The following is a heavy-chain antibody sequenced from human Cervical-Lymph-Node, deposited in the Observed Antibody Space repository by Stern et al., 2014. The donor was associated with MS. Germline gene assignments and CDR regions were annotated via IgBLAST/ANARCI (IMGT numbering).Heavy chain of an antibody. V-gene: IGHV3-64D*06. CDR2: ISSNGGST. J-gene: IGHJ4*02. D-gene: IGHD2-15*01. Sequence: EVQLVESGGGLVQPGGSLRLSCSASGFTFSSYAMHWVRQAPGKGLEYASAISSNGGSTYYADSVKGRFTISRDNSKNTLYLQMSSLRAEDTAVYYCVKDHGGGRFFDYWGQGTLVTVSS. CDR1: GFTFSSYA. CDR3: VKDHGGGRFFDY.